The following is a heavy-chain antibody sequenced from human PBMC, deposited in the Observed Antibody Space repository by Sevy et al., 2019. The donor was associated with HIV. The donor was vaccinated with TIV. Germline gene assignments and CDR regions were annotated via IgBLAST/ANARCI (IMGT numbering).Heavy chain of an antibody. D-gene: IGHD2-15*01. V-gene: IGHV3-23*01. J-gene: IGHJ4*02. CDR1: GFTFSSYA. CDR2: ISGSGGST. Sequence: GESLKISCAASGFTFSSYAMSWVRQAPGKGLEWVSAISGSGGSTYYADSVKGRFTISRDNSKNTLYLQMNSLRAEDTAVYYCAKTDIVVVVAATCLGYWGQGTLVTVSS. CDR3: AKTDIVVVVAATCLGY.